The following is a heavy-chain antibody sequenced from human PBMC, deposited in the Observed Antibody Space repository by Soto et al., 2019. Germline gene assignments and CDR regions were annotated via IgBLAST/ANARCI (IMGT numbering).Heavy chain of an antibody. V-gene: IGHV1-3*01. CDR1: GYTFTGHA. CDR3: AREAGRTGDLDY. Sequence: QVQVVQSGAEVKKPGDSVKVSCRASGYTFTGHAIHWVRQAPGQSLEWMGWNDGGNGRTQYAQRFQGRVTLTRDTSAITAYMELRSLTSEETAVYYCAREAGRTGDLDYWGQGTLVTVSS. CDR2: NDGGNGRT. J-gene: IGHJ4*02. D-gene: IGHD7-27*01.